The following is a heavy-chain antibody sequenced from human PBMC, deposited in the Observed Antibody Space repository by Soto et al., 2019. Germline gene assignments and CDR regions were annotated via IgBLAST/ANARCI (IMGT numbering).Heavy chain of an antibody. CDR2: INHSGST. D-gene: IGHD1-1*01. CDR1: GASFSDSY. Sequence: QVRLQQWGAGLLKPSETLSLTCAVYGASFSDSYWNWIRQPPGKGLEWIGEINHSGSTIYNTSLESRVTISLDTSRKHFTLTMRSATAADTAVYYCAREVPSRYFDLWGRGTPVTVSS. J-gene: IGHJ2*01. CDR3: AREVPSRYFDL. V-gene: IGHV4-34*01.